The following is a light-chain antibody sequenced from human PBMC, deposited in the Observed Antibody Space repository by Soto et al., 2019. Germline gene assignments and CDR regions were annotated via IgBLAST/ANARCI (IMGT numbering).Light chain of an antibody. CDR1: SSDVGTYNS. Sequence: QSALTQPASVSGYPGQSITISCTGTSSDVGTYNSVSWYQQYPGKDPKLMIHDVSNRPSGVSNRFSGSKSGNTASLTISGLQAEDESDYYCSSYTSSSSYVFGSGTKVTVL. CDR3: SSYTSSSSYV. J-gene: IGLJ1*01. V-gene: IGLV2-14*01. CDR2: DVS.